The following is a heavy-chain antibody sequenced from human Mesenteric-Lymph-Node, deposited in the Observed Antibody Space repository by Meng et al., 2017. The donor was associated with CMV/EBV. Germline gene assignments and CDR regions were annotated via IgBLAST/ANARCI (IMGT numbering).Heavy chain of an antibody. J-gene: IGHJ4*02. CDR3: ANLGHCSSTSCY. CDR2: INPDGSSA. Sequence: GESLKISCAASGFIFNNYWIHWVRQAPGTGLVWVSRINPDGSSANHADSVKGRFTISRDNANNILYLQMNSLRAEDTAVYYCANLGHCSSTSCYWGQGTLVTVSS. V-gene: IGHV3-74*01. D-gene: IGHD2-2*01. CDR1: GFIFNNYW.